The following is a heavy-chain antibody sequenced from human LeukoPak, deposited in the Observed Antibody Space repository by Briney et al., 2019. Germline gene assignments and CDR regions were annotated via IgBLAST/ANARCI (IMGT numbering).Heavy chain of an antibody. V-gene: IGHV3-23*01. J-gene: IGHJ6*02. Sequence: GGSLRLSCAASGFTFSNYAMTWVRQAPGKGLEWVSVISESDGRTFYADYVKGRFTISRDNSKNTLYLQMNSLRAEDTAVYYCARESRDAYNYYHYYGMDVWGQGTTVTVSS. CDR1: GFTFSNYA. CDR2: ISESDGRT. D-gene: IGHD2-2*01. CDR3: ARESRDAYNYYHYYGMDV.